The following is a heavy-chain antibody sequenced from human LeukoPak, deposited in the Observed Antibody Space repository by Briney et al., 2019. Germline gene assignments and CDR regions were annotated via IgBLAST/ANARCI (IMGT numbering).Heavy chain of an antibody. V-gene: IGHV4-59*11. J-gene: IGHJ4*02. Sequence: SETLSLTCTVSGGSIKRHFWNWIRQSPGKGLEWIGYIYYGGNTSYNPSLKSRVTMSVDTSKNLFSLKLTSVTAADTAVFYCAGSNTPGLFDDWGQGILVTVSS. CDR2: IYYGGNT. CDR3: AGSNTPGLFDD. D-gene: IGHD2-8*01. CDR1: GGSIKRHF.